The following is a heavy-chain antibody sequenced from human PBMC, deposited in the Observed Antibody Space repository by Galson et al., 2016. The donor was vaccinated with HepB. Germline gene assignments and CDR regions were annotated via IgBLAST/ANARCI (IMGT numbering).Heavy chain of an antibody. J-gene: IGHJ5*01. CDR2: ISGSRSYT. CDR1: GFTFSDYY. CDR3: ARGPCRYLGDESWFDS. Sequence: SLRLSCAASGFTFSDYYVSWIRQAPGKGLEWISYISGSRSYTNYADSLKGRFTISRDNVNNALYLQMSSLRAEDTAVYYCARGPCRYLGDESWFDSWGQGTLVTVSS. D-gene: IGHD3-16*01. V-gene: IGHV3-11*06.